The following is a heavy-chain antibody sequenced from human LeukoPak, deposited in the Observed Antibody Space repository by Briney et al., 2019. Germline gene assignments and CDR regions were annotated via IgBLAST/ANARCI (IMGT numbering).Heavy chain of an antibody. V-gene: IGHV3-74*01. D-gene: IGHD5-12*01. CDR2: INTDGSST. CDR1: GFTFSSYW. J-gene: IGHJ4*02. Sequence: GGSLRLSCAASGFTFSSYWMHWVRQAPGKGLVWVSRINTDGSSTSYADSVKGRFTISRDNAKNTLNLQMNSLRAEDTAVYYCARVKDSGYDSIDYWGQGTLVTVSS. CDR3: ARVKDSGYDSIDY.